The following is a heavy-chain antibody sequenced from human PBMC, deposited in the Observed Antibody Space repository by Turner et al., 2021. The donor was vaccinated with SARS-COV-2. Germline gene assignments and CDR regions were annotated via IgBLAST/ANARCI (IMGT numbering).Heavy chain of an antibody. CDR2: TSYDGSNK. V-gene: IGHV3-30*18. D-gene: IGHD4-4*01. CDR1: GFTFSSYG. Sequence: QVQLVGSGGGVVQPGRSLRLSCAAPGFTFSSYGMHWVRQAPGKGLEWVAVTSYDGSNKYYADSVKGRFTISRDNSKNTLYLQMNSLRAEDTAVYYCAKQQGLYSNPMYYFDYWGQGTLVTVSS. CDR3: AKQQGLYSNPMYYFDY. J-gene: IGHJ4*02.